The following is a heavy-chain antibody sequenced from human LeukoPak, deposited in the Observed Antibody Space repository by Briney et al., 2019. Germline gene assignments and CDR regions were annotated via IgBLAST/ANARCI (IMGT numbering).Heavy chain of an antibody. J-gene: IGHJ3*02. CDR1: GFTFSSYG. CDR3: AKGRGASDI. CDR2: ISNDGSNK. D-gene: IGHD3-10*01. Sequence: GRSLRLSCVASGFTFSSYGMHWVRQAPGKGLEWVAVISNDGSNKYYADSVKGRFTISRDNSKNTLYLQMNSLRAEDTAVYYCAKGRGASDIWGQGTMVTVSS. V-gene: IGHV3-30*18.